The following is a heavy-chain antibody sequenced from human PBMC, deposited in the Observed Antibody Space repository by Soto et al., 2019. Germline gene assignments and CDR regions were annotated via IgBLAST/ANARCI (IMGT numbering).Heavy chain of an antibody. D-gene: IGHD5-12*01. CDR1: GGSISSGGYY. Sequence: QVQLQESGPGLVKPSQTLSLTCTVSGGSISSGGYYWSWIRQHPGKGLEWIGYIYYSGSTYYNPSLKSRVTISVDTSKNQFSLKLSSVTAADTAVYYCARYGPEGYKNWFDPWGQGTLVTVSS. CDR2: IYYSGST. J-gene: IGHJ5*02. CDR3: ARYGPEGYKNWFDP. V-gene: IGHV4-31*03.